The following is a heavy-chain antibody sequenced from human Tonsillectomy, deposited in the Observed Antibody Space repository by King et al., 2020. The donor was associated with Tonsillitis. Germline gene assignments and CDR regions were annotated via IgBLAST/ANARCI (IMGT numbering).Heavy chain of an antibody. CDR3: AREGAGSGFGHLVMYYGLDV. CDR1: GYSFTEYY. Sequence: VQLVESGAEVKKPGASVKLSCKTSGYSFTEYYIHWLRQAPGQGLEWMGIINPSGDSISYAQNLQGRVTMTRDTSTSTVHMELSSLRSEDTAVYYCAREGAGSGFGHLVMYYGLDVWGQGTTVTVSS. CDR2: INPSGDSI. J-gene: IGHJ6*02. V-gene: IGHV1-46*04. D-gene: IGHD3-10*01.